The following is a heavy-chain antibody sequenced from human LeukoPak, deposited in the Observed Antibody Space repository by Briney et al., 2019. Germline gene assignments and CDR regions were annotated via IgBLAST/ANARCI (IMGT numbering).Heavy chain of an antibody. J-gene: IGHJ4*02. CDR3: ARGSDSSGSFDY. D-gene: IGHD3-22*01. CDR2: ISSSSSYI. Sequence: PGGSLRLSCAASGFTFSSYSMNWVRQAPGKGLEWVSSISSSSSYIYYADSVKGRFTISRDNAKNSLYLQMNSLRAEDTAVYYCARGSDSSGSFDYWGQGTLVTVSS. V-gene: IGHV3-21*01. CDR1: GFTFSSYS.